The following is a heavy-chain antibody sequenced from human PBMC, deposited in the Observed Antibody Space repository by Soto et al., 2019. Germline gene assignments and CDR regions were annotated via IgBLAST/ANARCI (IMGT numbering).Heavy chain of an antibody. D-gene: IGHD3-3*01. J-gene: IGHJ5*02. V-gene: IGHV4-39*07. CDR3: ARVLFGRGNWFDP. CDR1: GGSISSGGYY. CDR2: IYYSGCS. Sequence: WETLYLTCAISGGSISSGGYYWGWIRQPPGKGLEWIGGIYYSGCSNYKPSLKNRVNILVDTSKNQFSLKLSSVTAADTAVYYCARVLFGRGNWFDPWGQGTLVTVSS.